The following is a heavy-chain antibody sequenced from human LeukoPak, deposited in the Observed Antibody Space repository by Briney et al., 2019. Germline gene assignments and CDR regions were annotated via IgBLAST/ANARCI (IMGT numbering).Heavy chain of an antibody. J-gene: IGHJ5*02. CDR3: ARPLRFLEFNWFDP. V-gene: IGHV4-34*01. D-gene: IGHD3-3*01. Sequence: PSETLPLTCAVYGGSFSGYYWSWIRQPPGKGLEWIGEINHSGSTNYNPSLKSRVTISVDTSKNQFSLKLSSVTAADTAVYYCARPLRFLEFNWFDPWGQGTLVTVSS. CDR1: GGSFSGYY. CDR2: INHSGST.